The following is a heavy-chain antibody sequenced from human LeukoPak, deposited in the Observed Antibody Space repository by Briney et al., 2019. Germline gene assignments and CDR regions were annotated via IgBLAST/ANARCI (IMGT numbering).Heavy chain of an antibody. CDR3: ARGDPQTTVPEGMDV. V-gene: IGHV4-59*01. D-gene: IGHD4-17*01. CDR1: GGSISTYY. J-gene: IGHJ6*02. CDR2: IYYTGTT. Sequence: PSETLSLTCSVSGGSISTYYWSWIRQLPGKGLEWIGYIYYTGTTNYNPSLRSRVTISVDTSRNQFSLRLSSVTAADTAVYYCARGDPQTTVPEGMDVWGHGTTVIVSS.